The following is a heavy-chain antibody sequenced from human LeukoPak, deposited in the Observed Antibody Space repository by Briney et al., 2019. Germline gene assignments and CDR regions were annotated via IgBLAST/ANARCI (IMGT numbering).Heavy chain of an antibody. CDR2: IYYSGST. CDR3: ARDSHGTFGYYYYGMDV. D-gene: IGHD1-14*01. Sequence: SETLSLTCTVSGGSVSSGSYYWSWIRQPPGKGLEWIGYIYYSGSTSYNPSLKSRVTISVDTSKNQFSLKLSSVTAADTAVYYCARDSHGTFGYYYYGMDVWGQGTTVTVSS. V-gene: IGHV4-61*01. J-gene: IGHJ6*02. CDR1: GGSVSSGSYY.